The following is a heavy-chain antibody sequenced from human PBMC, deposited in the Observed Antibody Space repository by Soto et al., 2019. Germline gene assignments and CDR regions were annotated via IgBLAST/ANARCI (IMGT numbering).Heavy chain of an antibody. CDR2: IYYDGSNK. J-gene: IGHJ3*02. D-gene: IGHD3-10*01. Sequence: GGSLRLSCAASGFNFRNYAMSWVRQAPGKGLEWVAVIYYDGSNKYYADSVKGRFTISRDNSKNTLYLQMNSLRAEDTAVYYCARDFGSVSITMVRGVIPFPNDIWGQGTMVTVSS. CDR3: ARDFGSVSITMVRGVIPFPNDI. V-gene: IGHV3-33*08. CDR1: GFNFRNYA.